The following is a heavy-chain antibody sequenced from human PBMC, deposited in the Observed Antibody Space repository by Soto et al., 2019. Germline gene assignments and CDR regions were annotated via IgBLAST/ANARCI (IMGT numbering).Heavy chain of an antibody. Sequence: GSLLLSCSASGSTFSSYAMSWVRQAPGKGLEWVSSISGSGGGTYYADSVKGRFTFSRDNSKNTLYLQMNSLRAEDTAVYYCAKFGMATTKRSPPYYIDYWGQGALVTVYS. D-gene: IGHD1-1*01. V-gene: IGHV3-23*01. CDR3: AKFGMATTKRSPPYYIDY. CDR1: GSTFSSYA. CDR2: ISGSGGGT. J-gene: IGHJ4*02.